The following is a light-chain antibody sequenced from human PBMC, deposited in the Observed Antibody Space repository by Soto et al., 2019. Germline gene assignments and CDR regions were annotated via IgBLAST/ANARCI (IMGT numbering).Light chain of an antibody. Sequence: QSALTQPRSVSGSPGQSVTISCTGTSSDVGYYNYVSWYQQHPGKAPKLMIYDVSKRPSGVPDRFSGSKSGNTASLTISGLQAEDEGDYYCCSYAGSYTFEFGGGTKVTVL. CDR1: SSDVGYYNY. V-gene: IGLV2-11*01. CDR2: DVS. J-gene: IGLJ2*01. CDR3: CSYAGSYTFE.